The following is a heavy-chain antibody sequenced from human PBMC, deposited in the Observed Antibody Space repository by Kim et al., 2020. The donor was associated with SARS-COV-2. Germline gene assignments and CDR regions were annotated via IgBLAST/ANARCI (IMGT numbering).Heavy chain of an antibody. CDR3: ARPYGSGSYGWFDP. V-gene: IGHV4-30-2*04. J-gene: IGHJ5*02. Sequence: NPTRKSRGTISVATSKNQFSLKLSSVTAADTAVYYCARPYGSGSYGWFDPWGQGTLVTVSS. D-gene: IGHD3-10*01.